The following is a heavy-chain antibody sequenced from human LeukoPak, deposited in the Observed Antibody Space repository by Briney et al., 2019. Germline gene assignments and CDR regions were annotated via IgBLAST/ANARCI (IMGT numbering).Heavy chain of an antibody. J-gene: IGHJ5*02. CDR1: GGSISSSSYY. V-gene: IGHV4-39*07. Sequence: SETLSLTCTVSGGSISSSSYYWGWIRQPPGKGLEWIGSIYYSGSTYYNPSLKSRVTISVDTSKNQFSLKLSSVTAADTAVYYCARELVVPAAIEGNWFDPWGQGTLVTVSS. CDR3: ARELVVPAAIEGNWFDP. CDR2: IYYSGST. D-gene: IGHD2-2*02.